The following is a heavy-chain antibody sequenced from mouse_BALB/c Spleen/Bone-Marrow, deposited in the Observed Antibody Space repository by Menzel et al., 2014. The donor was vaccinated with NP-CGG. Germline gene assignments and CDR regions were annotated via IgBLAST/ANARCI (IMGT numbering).Heavy chain of an antibody. CDR3: ARQIYFPYFDY. V-gene: IGHV5-12-2*01. J-gene: IGHJ2*01. CDR1: GFTFSSYT. Sequence: EVMLVESGGGLVQPGGSLKLSCAASGFTFSSYTMSWVRQTPEKRLEWVAYISNGGGSTYYPDTVKGRFTISRDNAKNTLYLQVSSLKSEDTAMYYCARQIYFPYFDYWGQGTTLTVSS. D-gene: IGHD2-1*01. CDR2: ISNGGGST.